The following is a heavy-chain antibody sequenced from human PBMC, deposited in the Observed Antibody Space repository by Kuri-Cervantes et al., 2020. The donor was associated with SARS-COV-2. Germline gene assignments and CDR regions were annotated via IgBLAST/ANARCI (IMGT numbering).Heavy chain of an antibody. V-gene: IGHV4-59*04. CDR3: ARGTYDFWTLDY. CDR2: IYYSGST. Sequence: GSLRLSCTVSGGSISSYYWSWIRQPPGKGLEWIGYIYYSGSTYYNPSLKSRLTISVDTSKNQYSLKLSSVTAADTAVYYCARGTYDFWTLDYWGQGTLVTVSS. J-gene: IGHJ4*02. D-gene: IGHD3-3*01. CDR1: GGSISSYY.